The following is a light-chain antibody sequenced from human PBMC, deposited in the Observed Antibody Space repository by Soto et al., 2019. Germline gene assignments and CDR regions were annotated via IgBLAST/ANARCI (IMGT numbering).Light chain of an antibody. CDR3: SSYTSSSTLV. CDR2: DVS. J-gene: IGLJ3*02. V-gene: IGLV2-14*01. CDR1: SSDIGGYNY. Sequence: QSALTQPASVSGSPGQSITISCTGTSSDIGGYNYVSWFQQHPGKAPKLMIYDVSNRPSGVSIRFSGSKSANTASLTISGLRAEDEADYYCSSYTSSSTLVFGGGTKLTVL.